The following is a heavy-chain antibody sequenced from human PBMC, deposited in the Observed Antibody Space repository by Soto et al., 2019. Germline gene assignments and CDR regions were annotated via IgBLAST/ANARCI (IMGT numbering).Heavy chain of an antibody. Sequence: GGSLRLSCAASGFTFSSYGMHWVRQAPGKGLEWVAVISYDGSNKYYADSVKGRFTISRDNSKNTLYLQMNSLRAEDTAVYYCAKPYSSSSPRVYFDYWGQGTLVTVSS. CDR1: GFTFSSYG. CDR2: ISYDGSNK. D-gene: IGHD6-6*01. CDR3: AKPYSSSSPRVYFDY. V-gene: IGHV3-30*18. J-gene: IGHJ4*02.